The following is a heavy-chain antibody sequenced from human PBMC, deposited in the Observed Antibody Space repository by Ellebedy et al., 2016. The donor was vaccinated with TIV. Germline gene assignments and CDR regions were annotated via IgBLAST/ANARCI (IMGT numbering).Heavy chain of an antibody. CDR1: GFTFRNYH. CDR2: TSYDGRNE. J-gene: IGHJ3*02. V-gene: IGHV3-30*03. Sequence: GESLKISCSASGFTFRNYHMQWVRQAPGKGLEWVAFTSYDGRNEYYADSVRGRFTISRDNSKHTLYLQMNSLSPEDTAVYYCARDPPQRAHPFDIWGQGTRVTVSS. CDR3: ARDPPQRAHPFDI.